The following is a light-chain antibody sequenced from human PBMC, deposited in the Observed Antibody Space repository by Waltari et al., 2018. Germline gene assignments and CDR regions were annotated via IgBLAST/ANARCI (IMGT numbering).Light chain of an antibody. CDR3: QQYLTLPYS. Sequence: EMTQSPDSLPVYLGERAPINCKSSQSVLYNFNNKNYLAWFQLKPGQPPKLLIRWASTREPGVPDRFSGSGSGTDFTLTISSLQTEDVAVYYCQQYLTLPYSFGQGTKLEIK. CDR2: WAS. CDR1: QSVLYNFNNKNY. J-gene: IGKJ2*03. V-gene: IGKV4-1*01.